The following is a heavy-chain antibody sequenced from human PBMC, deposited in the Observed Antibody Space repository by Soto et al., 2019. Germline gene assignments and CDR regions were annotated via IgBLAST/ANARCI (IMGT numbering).Heavy chain of an antibody. Sequence: SETLSLTCTVSGGSISSGGYYWGWIRQPPGKGLEWIGSIYYSGSTHCNPSLKSRVTISVDTSKNQFSLKLSSVTAADTAVYYCSRHDYGDYVFDYWGQGTLVTVSS. J-gene: IGHJ4*02. CDR3: SRHDYGDYVFDY. CDR2: IYYSGST. CDR1: GGSISSGGYY. V-gene: IGHV4-39*01. D-gene: IGHD4-17*01.